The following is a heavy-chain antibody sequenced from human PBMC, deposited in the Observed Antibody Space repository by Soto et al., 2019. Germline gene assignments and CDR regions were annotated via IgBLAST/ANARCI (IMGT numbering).Heavy chain of an antibody. Sequence: SVKVSCKASGGTFSSYAISWVRQAPGQGLEWMGGIIPIFGTANYAQKFQGRVTITADESTSTAYMELSSLRSEDTAVYYCAREGPVLRFLEWLLPYYYYGMDVWGQGTTVTVSS. D-gene: IGHD3-3*01. V-gene: IGHV1-69*13. J-gene: IGHJ6*02. CDR1: GGTFSSYA. CDR2: IIPIFGTA. CDR3: AREGPVLRFLEWLLPYYYYGMDV.